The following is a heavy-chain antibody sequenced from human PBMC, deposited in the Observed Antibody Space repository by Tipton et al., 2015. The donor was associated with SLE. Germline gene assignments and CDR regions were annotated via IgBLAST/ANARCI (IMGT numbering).Heavy chain of an antibody. Sequence: TLSLTCTVSGGSITNSNYFWGWIRQPPGKGLEWIGNIYYSGSPYYNPSLKSRVTISVDTSKNQFSLKLSSVTAADTAVYYCAMRRPQFWCFDYWGQGNLVTVSS. V-gene: IGHV4-39*07. J-gene: IGHJ4*02. D-gene: IGHD2-8*01. CDR1: GGSITNSNYF. CDR3: AMRRPQFWCFDY. CDR2: IYYSGSP.